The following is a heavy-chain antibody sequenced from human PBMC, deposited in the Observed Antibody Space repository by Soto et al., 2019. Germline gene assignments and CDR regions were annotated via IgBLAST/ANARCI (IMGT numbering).Heavy chain of an antibody. J-gene: IGHJ6*02. D-gene: IGHD5-18*01. V-gene: IGHV5-10-1*01. CDR1: GYSFISYW. Sequence: GESLKISCKGSGYSFISYWISWVRQMPGKGLEWMGRIDPSDSYTNYSPSFQGHVTISADKSISTAYLQWSSLKASDTAMYYCARHTAMVVYYYGMDVWGQGTTVTVSS. CDR2: IDPSDSYT. CDR3: ARHTAMVVYYYGMDV.